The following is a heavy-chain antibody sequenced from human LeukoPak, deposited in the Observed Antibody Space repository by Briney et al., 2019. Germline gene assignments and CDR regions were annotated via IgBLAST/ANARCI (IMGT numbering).Heavy chain of an antibody. CDR3: ARVPGYCSSTSCYSNAFDI. D-gene: IGHD2-2*02. J-gene: IGHJ3*02. CDR1: GDSISRDNYS. CDR2: IYHGGSA. Sequence: PSQTLSLTCAVSGDSISRDNYSWSWIRQPPGKGLEWIGYIYHGGSAYYNPSLKSRVTISVDRSKNQFSLSLTSVTAADTAVYYCARVPGYCSSTSCYSNAFDIWGQGTMVTVSS. V-gene: IGHV4-30-2*01.